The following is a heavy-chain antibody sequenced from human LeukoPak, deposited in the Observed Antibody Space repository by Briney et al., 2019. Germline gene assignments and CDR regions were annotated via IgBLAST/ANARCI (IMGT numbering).Heavy chain of an antibody. V-gene: IGHV3-30*02. CDR3: AKERRVAAAGYYFDY. D-gene: IGHD6-13*01. Sequence: GGSLRLSCAASGFTFSSYGMHWVRQAPGKGLEWVAFIRYDGSNKYYADSVKGRFTISRDNSKNTLYLQMNSLRAEDTAVYYCAKERRVAAAGYYFDYWGQGTLVTVSS. CDR1: GFTFSSYG. J-gene: IGHJ4*02. CDR2: IRYDGSNK.